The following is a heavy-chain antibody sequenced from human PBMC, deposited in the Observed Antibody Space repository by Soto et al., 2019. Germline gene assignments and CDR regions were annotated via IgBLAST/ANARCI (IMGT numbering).Heavy chain of an antibody. CDR3: ARGPTIFGVGVDAFDI. Sequence: EVQLLESGGGLVQPGGSLRLSCAASGFTLSSYALSWVRQAPGKGLNWVSGISGSGDFTFDADSVKGRFTISRDNSVNTLYLQMNSLRVEDTDVYYCARGPTIFGVGVDAFDIWGQGKMVTVSS. D-gene: IGHD3-3*01. J-gene: IGHJ3*02. CDR1: GFTLSSYA. CDR2: ISGSGDFT. V-gene: IGHV3-23*01.